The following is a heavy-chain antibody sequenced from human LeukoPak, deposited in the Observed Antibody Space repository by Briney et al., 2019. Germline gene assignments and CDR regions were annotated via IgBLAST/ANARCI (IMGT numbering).Heavy chain of an antibody. J-gene: IGHJ5*02. D-gene: IGHD6-19*01. CDR3: ARGPAEQWLVLFIGGWFDP. CDR2: INHSGST. Sequence: PSETLSLTCAVYGGSFSGYYWSWIRQPPGKGLEWIGEINHSGSTNYNPSLKSRVTISVDTSKNQFSLKLSSVTAADTAVYYCARGPAEQWLVLFIGGWFDPWGQETLVPVSS. CDR1: GGSFSGYY. V-gene: IGHV4-34*01.